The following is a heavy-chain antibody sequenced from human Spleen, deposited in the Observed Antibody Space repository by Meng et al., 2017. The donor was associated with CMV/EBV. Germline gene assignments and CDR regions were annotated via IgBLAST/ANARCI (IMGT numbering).Heavy chain of an antibody. CDR2: ISSSGSTI. Sequence: GGSLRLSCAASGFTFSSYSMNWVRQAPGKGLEWVSYISSSGSTIYYADSVKGRFTISRDNAKNSLYLQMNSLRAEDTAVYYCARNPDYYDSSGGGWGQGTLVTVSS. D-gene: IGHD3-22*01. J-gene: IGHJ4*02. CDR1: GFTFSSYS. CDR3: ARNPDYYDSSGGG. V-gene: IGHV3-48*04.